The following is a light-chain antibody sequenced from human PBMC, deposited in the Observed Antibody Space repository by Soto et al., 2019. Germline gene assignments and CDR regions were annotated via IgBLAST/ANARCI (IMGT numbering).Light chain of an antibody. CDR3: QQYETYLKT. V-gene: IGKV1-5*01. J-gene: IGKJ1*01. Sequence: EIQMTQSPSTLSAFVGERVPLNRRASQSINKWLAWYQQKPGKAPKLMIYDASSLESGVPSRFIGSWSGTECTLTISRVQPEDVATYYCQQYETYLKTFGQGTKVDI. CDR2: DAS. CDR1: QSINKW.